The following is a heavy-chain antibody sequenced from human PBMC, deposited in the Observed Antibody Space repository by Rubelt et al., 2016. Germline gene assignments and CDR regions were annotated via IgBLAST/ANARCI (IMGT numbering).Heavy chain of an antibody. CDR1: GGSISSGNYY. V-gene: IGHV4-39*07. CDR2: IYYSGST. J-gene: IGHJ5*02. Sequence: QLQLQESGPGLVKPSETLSLTCSVSGGSISSGNYYWGWIRQPPGKGLEWIGSIYYSGSTYYNPSLKSRVLISLDTSTNQISLELRVVTAADTAVYYCSRESGSGRYYVNWFDPWGKGTLVTVSS. CDR3: SRESGSGRYYVNWFDP. D-gene: IGHD3-10*01.